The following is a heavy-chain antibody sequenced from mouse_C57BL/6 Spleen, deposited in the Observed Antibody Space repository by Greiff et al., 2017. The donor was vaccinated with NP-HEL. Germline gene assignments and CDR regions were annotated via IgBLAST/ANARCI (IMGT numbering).Heavy chain of an antibody. Sequence: VKLQQPGAELVRPGSSVKLSCKASGYTFTSYWMHWVKQRPIQGLEWIGNIDPSDSETHYNQKFKDKATLTVDKSSSTAYMQLSSLTSEDSAVYYCARLGYGRDYWGQGTTLTVSS. D-gene: IGHD2-2*01. CDR2: IDPSDSET. V-gene: IGHV1-52*01. CDR1: GYTFTSYW. J-gene: IGHJ2*01. CDR3: ARLGYGRDY.